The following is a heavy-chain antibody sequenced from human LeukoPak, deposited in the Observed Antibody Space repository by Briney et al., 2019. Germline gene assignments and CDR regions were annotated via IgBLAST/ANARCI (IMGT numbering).Heavy chain of an antibody. Sequence: GGSLRPSCAASGFTFSSYRMNWVRQAPGKGLEWVSYISSSSSTIYYADSVKGRFTISRDNAKNSLYLQMNSVRAEDTAVYYCARGSGYSHWGQGTLVTVSS. CDR2: ISSSSSTI. CDR3: ARGSGYSH. J-gene: IGHJ4*02. D-gene: IGHD3-3*01. V-gene: IGHV3-48*01. CDR1: GFTFSSYR.